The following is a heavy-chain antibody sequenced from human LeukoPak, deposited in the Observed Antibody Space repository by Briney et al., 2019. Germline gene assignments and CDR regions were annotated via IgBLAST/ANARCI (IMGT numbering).Heavy chain of an antibody. J-gene: IGHJ1*01. CDR1: GYTFTGYY. CDR2: INPNSGDT. V-gene: IGHV1-2*02. D-gene: IGHD3-22*01. CDR3: AKDGGGYFYDNSGYYSLGFHH. Sequence: GASVKVSCKASGYTFTGYYMHWVRQAPGQGLEWMGWINPNSGDTNYEQKFQGRVTMTRGTSISTVYMELNRRRSDATAVYFCAKDGGGYFYDNSGYYSLGFHHWGQGTLVTVSS.